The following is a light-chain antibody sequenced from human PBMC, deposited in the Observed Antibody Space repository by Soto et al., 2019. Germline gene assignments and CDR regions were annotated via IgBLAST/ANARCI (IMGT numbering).Light chain of an antibody. CDR3: QQDNMTPFT. V-gene: IGKV1-9*01. CDR1: QGISRY. Sequence: DIQLTQSPSFLSASVGDRVTITCRASQGISRYLSWYQQKPGKAPKILIYAASTLQTGVPSRFSGSGSGTDFTLTISSLQPEDFGTYYCQQDNMTPFTFGPGTKVDIK. J-gene: IGKJ3*01. CDR2: AAS.